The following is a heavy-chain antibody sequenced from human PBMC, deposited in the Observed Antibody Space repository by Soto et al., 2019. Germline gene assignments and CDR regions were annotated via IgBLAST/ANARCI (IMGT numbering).Heavy chain of an antibody. D-gene: IGHD6-19*01. CDR1: GYTFTSYG. Sequence: ASVEVSCKTSGYTFTSYGISWVRQAAGQGLEWMGWISAYNGNTNYAQKLQGRVTMTTDTSTSTAYMELRSLRSADTAVYYCARVNIEVAGTDFDYLGQGNLVTVSS. J-gene: IGHJ4*02. CDR2: ISAYNGNT. CDR3: ARVNIEVAGTDFDY. V-gene: IGHV1-18*01.